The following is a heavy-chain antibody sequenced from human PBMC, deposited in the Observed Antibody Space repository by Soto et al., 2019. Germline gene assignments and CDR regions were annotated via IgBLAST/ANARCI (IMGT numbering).Heavy chain of an antibody. J-gene: IGHJ6*02. Sequence: ASVKVSCKASGYTFTSYFITWVRQAPGQGLEWMGWISAYNGNTNYAQTLQGRVTMTTDTSTATAYMEMRSLGSDDTAVYYCARQNYYSGMDVWGQGTTVTVSS. V-gene: IGHV1-18*01. CDR3: ARQNYYSGMDV. CDR1: GYTFTSYF. CDR2: ISAYNGNT.